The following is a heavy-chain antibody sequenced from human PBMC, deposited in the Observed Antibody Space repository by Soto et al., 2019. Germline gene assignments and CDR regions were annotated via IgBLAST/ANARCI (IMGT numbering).Heavy chain of an antibody. CDR1: GGSISSYY. V-gene: IGHV4-59*08. CDR3: ARHQTSDYSNKYYFDY. Sequence: SETLSLTCTVSGGSISSYYWSWIRQPPGKGLEWIGYIYYSGSTNYNPSLKSRVTISVDTSKNQFSLKLGSVTAADTAVYYCARHQTSDYSNKYYFDYWGQGTLVTVSS. D-gene: IGHD4-4*01. CDR2: IYYSGST. J-gene: IGHJ4*02.